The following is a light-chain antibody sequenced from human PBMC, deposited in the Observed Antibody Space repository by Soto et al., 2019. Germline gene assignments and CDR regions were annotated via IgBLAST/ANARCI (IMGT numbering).Light chain of an antibody. V-gene: IGKV3-20*01. J-gene: IGKJ1*01. CDR2: DAS. CDR3: QQCSFSPRT. CDR1: QSATNNY. Sequence: EIVLTQSPGTLSLSPGERATLSCRASQSATNNYLDWFQQKPGQAPRLLIYDASIRADGIPDRFSGSGSETDFTLTISRLEPEDSAVYYCQQCSFSPRTFGQGTKVDIK.